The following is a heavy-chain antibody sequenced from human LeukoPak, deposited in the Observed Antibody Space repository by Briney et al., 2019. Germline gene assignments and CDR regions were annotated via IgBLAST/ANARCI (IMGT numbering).Heavy chain of an antibody. Sequence: GASVKVSCKASGYTFTSYDINWVRQATGQGLEWMGWMNPNSGNTGYAQKFQGRVTMTRNTSISTAYMELSSLRSEDTAVYYCARGGAYYGSGSSTEGYYFDFWGQGTLVTVSS. CDR2: MNPNSGNT. D-gene: IGHD3-10*01. J-gene: IGHJ4*02. V-gene: IGHV1-8*01. CDR1: GYTFTSYD. CDR3: ARGGAYYGSGSSTEGYYFDF.